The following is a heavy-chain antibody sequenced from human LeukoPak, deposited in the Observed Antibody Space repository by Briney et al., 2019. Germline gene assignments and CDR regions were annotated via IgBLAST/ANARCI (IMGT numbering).Heavy chain of an antibody. V-gene: IGHV4-61*08. D-gene: IGHD6-13*01. J-gene: IGHJ1*01. CDR2: IYYSGST. CDR1: GGSISSGGYY. Sequence: SSETLPLTCTVSGGSISSGGYYWSWIRQPPGKGLEWIGYIYYSGSTNYNSSLKSRVTISVDTSKNQFSLKLSSVTAADTAVYYCASQETAGTLRRIQHWGQGTLVTVSS. CDR3: ASQETAGTLRRIQH.